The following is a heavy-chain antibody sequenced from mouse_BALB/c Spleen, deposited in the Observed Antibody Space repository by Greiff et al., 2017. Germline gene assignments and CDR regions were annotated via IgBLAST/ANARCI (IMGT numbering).Heavy chain of an antibody. CDR1: GFTFSSYA. CDR3: ARVDYERFAY. J-gene: IGHJ3*01. Sequence: DVMLVESGGGLVKPGGSLKLSCAASGFTFSSYAMSWVRQSPEKRLEWVAEISSGGSYTYYPDTVTGRFTISRDNAKNTLYLEMSSLRSEDTAMYYCARVDYERFAYWGQGTLVTVSA. D-gene: IGHD2-4*01. CDR2: ISSGGSYT. V-gene: IGHV5-9-4*01.